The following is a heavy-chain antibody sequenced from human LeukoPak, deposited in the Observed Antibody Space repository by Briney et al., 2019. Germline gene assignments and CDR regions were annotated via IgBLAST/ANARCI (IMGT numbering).Heavy chain of an antibody. J-gene: IGHJ4*02. V-gene: IGHV1-2*02. Sequence: ASVKVSCKASGYTFTGYYMHWVRQAPGQGLEWMGWINPNSGGTNYAQKFQGRVTMTRDTSISSAYMELSRLRSDDTAMYYCARSSGWKYNIDYWGQGTLVTVSS. CDR1: GYTFTGYY. CDR2: INPNSGGT. CDR3: ARSSGWKYNIDY. D-gene: IGHD6-19*01.